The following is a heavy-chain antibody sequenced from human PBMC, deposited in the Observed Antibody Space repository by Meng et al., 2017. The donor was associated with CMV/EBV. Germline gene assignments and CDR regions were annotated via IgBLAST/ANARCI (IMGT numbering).Heavy chain of an antibody. D-gene: IGHD2-2*01. CDR1: GGTFSSYS. V-gene: IGHV1-69*05. Sequence: SVKVSCKASGGTFSSYSISWVRQAPGQGLDWMGGIIPIFGTANYAQKFQGRVTITTDESTSTAYMELSSLRSEDTAVYYCARDSVRDIVVVPAAAYYYYGMDVWGQGTTVTVSS. J-gene: IGHJ6*02. CDR2: IIPIFGTA. CDR3: ARDSVRDIVVVPAAAYYYYGMDV.